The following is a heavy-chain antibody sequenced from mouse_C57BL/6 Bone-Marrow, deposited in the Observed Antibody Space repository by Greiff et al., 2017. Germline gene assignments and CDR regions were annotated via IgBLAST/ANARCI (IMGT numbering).Heavy chain of an antibody. Sequence: DVHLVESGGGLVQPGGSLKLSCAASGFTFSDYGMAWVRQAPRKGPEWVAFISNLAYSIYYADTVTGRFTISRENAKNTLYLEMSSLRSEDTAMYYCARHKIYDGFYYAMDYWGQGTSVTVSS. CDR1: GFTFSDYG. D-gene: IGHD2-3*01. CDR3: ARHKIYDGFYYAMDY. V-gene: IGHV5-15*01. CDR2: ISNLAYSI. J-gene: IGHJ4*01.